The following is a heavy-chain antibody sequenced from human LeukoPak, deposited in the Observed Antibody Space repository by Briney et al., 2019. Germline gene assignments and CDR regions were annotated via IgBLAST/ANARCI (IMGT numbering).Heavy chain of an antibody. Sequence: SETLSLTCTVSGGSISSYYWSWIRQPPGKGLEWIGYIYYSGSTNYNPSLKSRVTISVDTSKNQFSLKLSSVTAADTAVYYCARKRIEVAGFYFDYWGQGTLATVSS. J-gene: IGHJ4*02. CDR1: GGSISSYY. D-gene: IGHD6-19*01. CDR2: IYYSGST. V-gene: IGHV4-59*01. CDR3: ARKRIEVAGFYFDY.